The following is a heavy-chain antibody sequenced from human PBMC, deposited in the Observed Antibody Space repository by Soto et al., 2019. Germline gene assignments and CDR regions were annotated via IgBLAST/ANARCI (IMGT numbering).Heavy chain of an antibody. J-gene: IGHJ6*01. Sequence: QLQLLESGPGLVKPSETLSLACTVSGGAFSSTNYYWGWIRQPPGKGLEWIGSISYSGKIYYNPSLKSRVTISVATSKTRFSLRLGSVSAADTAVYYCASKVPAGAASYYYGMDVW. V-gene: IGHV4-39*01. CDR3: ASKVPAGAASYYYGMDV. CDR2: ISYSGKI. CDR1: GGAFSSTNYY. D-gene: IGHD6-13*01.